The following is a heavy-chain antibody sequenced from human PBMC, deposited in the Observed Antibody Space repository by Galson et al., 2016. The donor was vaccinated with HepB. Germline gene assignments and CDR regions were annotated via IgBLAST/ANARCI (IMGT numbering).Heavy chain of an antibody. V-gene: IGHV3-53*01. D-gene: IGHD4-23*01. CDR3: ARPPRGGYGGNSLLRYYGMDV. J-gene: IGHJ6*02. Sequence: SLRLSCAASGFTVSSNYMSWVRQAPGKGLEWVSVIYSGGTTYYADSVKGRFTISRDNSKNRLYLQMNSLRAEDTAVYYCARPPRGGYGGNSLLRYYGMDVWGQGTTVTVSS. CDR2: IYSGGTT. CDR1: GFTVSSNY.